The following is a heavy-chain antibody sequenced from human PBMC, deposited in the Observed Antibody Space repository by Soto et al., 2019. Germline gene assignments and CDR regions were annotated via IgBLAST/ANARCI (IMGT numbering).Heavy chain of an antibody. V-gene: IGHV1-3*05. Sequence: QVQLVQSGAEEKKPGASVKVSCKASGYTFTSYAMHWVRQAPGQRLEWMGWINAGNGNTKYSQKFQGRVTITRDTSASTAYMELSSLRSEDTAVDYCARSIVVVTALDYWGQGTLGTVSS. CDR1: GYTFTSYA. D-gene: IGHD2-21*02. CDR3: ARSIVVVTALDY. J-gene: IGHJ4*02. CDR2: INAGNGNT.